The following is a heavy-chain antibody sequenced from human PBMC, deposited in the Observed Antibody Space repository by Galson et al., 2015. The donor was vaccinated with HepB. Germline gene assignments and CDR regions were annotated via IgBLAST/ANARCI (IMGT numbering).Heavy chain of an antibody. CDR3: TTVYYDFGSGHHNYFDY. CDR1: GFTFSNAW. Sequence: SLRLSCAASGFTFSNAWMSWVRQAPGKGLEWVGRIKSKTDGGTTDYAAPVKGRFTISRDDSKNTLYLQMSSLKTEDTAVHYCTTVYYDFGSGHHNYFDYWGQGTLVTVSS. J-gene: IGHJ4*02. D-gene: IGHD3-3*01. V-gene: IGHV3-15*01. CDR2: IKSKTDGGTT.